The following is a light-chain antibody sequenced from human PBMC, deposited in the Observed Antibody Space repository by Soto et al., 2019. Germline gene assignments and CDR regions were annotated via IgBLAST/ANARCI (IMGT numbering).Light chain of an antibody. Sequence: DLQMTQSPSSLSVSVGDRVTITCRTGHRISSYLNWYQQKPGKAPRLLIYAASTLQSGVPSRFSGSGSGTGFTLTISSLQPEDFATYYCQQSYSAPYTFGQGTKLEIK. V-gene: IGKV1-39*01. CDR3: QQSYSAPYT. J-gene: IGKJ2*01. CDR2: AAS. CDR1: HRISSY.